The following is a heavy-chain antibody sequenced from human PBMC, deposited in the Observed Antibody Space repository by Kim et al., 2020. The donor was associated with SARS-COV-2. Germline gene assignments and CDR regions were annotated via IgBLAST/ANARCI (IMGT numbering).Heavy chain of an antibody. Sequence: GGSLRLSCAASGFSVGNNHMSWVRQAPGKGLEWVSVIYSAGTTYYADSVKGRFTISRDNSKNTLYLQMNSLRAEDTAVYHCVREKSGSSCCSYMDVWGKGTTVAVSS. J-gene: IGHJ6*03. CDR2: IYSAGTT. CDR3: VREKSGSSCCSYMDV. D-gene: IGHD2-15*01. CDR1: GFSVGNNH. V-gene: IGHV3-53*01.